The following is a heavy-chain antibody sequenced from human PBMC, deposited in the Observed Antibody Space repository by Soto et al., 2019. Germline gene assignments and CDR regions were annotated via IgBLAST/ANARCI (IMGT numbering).Heavy chain of an antibody. J-gene: IGHJ4*02. V-gene: IGHV3-74*01. D-gene: IGHD4-17*01. CDR2: INSDGSTT. CDR1: GFTFIGYW. Sequence: EVQLVESGGGLVQPGGSLRLSCEVSGFTFIGYWMTWVRQAPGKGLVWVSRINSDGSTTSYADSVKGRFTISRDNAKNTLYLQMDSLRAEDTAVYYCASAKIGDYFQVYWGQGTLVTVSS. CDR3: ASAKIGDYFQVY.